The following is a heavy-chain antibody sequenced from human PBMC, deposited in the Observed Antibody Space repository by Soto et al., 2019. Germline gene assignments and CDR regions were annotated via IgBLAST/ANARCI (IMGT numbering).Heavy chain of an antibody. V-gene: IGHV1-3*01. CDR1: GYTFSNYG. J-gene: IGHJ4*02. CDR3: AILGTYYFDNSDNYFDF. CDR2: INAGNGNT. Sequence: TSVKVSCKASGYTFSNYGIHWVRQAPGQRLEWMGWINAGNGNTKFSQKFQGRVTITRDTSASTAYMELRGLRSEDTAVYYCAILGTYYFDNSDNYFDFWGQGTLVTVSS. D-gene: IGHD3-22*01.